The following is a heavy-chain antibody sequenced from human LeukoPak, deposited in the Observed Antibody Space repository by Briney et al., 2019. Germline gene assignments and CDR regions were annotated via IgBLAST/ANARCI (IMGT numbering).Heavy chain of an antibody. CDR1: GFTFTSYG. D-gene: IGHD3-22*01. J-gene: IGHJ3*02. CDR3: ARARVYDSSGFDAFDI. V-gene: IGHV3-33*01. Sequence: GGSLRLSCAASGFTFTSYGMHWVRQAPGKGLEWVVVIWYDGSIKYYADSVKGRFTISRDKSKNTLYLQMNRPRAEDTAVYYCARARVYDSSGFDAFDIWGQGTMVTVSS. CDR2: IWYDGSIK.